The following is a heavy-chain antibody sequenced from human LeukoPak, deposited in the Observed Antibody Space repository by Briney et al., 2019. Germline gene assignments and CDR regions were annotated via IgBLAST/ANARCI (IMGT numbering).Heavy chain of an antibody. CDR1: GFTFSSYA. CDR3: AKDRPAVAVAGTAAFDY. V-gene: IGHV3-23*01. Sequence: HAGGSLRLSCAASGFTFSSYAMSWVRQAPGKGLEWVSAISGRGGSTYYADSVKGRFTISRDNSKNTLYLQMNSLRAEDTAVYYCAKDRPAVAVAGTAAFDYWGQGTLVTVSS. D-gene: IGHD6-19*01. J-gene: IGHJ4*02. CDR2: ISGRGGST.